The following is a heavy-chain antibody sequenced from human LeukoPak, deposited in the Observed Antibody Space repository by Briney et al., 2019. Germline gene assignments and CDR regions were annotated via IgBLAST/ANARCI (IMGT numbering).Heavy chain of an antibody. D-gene: IGHD4-17*01. CDR2: IWYDGSNK. V-gene: IGHV3-33*01. J-gene: IGHJ6*02. CDR1: GFTFSSYG. CDR3: ARIGDYDGYGMDV. Sequence: GGSLRLSCAASGFTFSSYGMHWVRQAPGKGLEWVAVIWYDGSNKYYADSVKGRFTISRDNSKNTLYLQMNSLRAEDTAVYYCARIGDYDGYGMDVWGQGTTVTASS.